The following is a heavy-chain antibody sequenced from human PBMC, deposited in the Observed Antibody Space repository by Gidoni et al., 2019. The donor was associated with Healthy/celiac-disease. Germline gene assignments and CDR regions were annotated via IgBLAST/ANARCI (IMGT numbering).Heavy chain of an antibody. Sequence: QVQLQQWRAGLLKPSETLSLTCAVYGGSFSGYYWSWIRQPPGKGLEWIGEINHSGSTNYNPSLKSRVTISVDTSKNQFSLKLSSVTAADTAVYDCARGLALDYWGQGTLVTVSS. V-gene: IGHV4-34*01. CDR2: INHSGST. CDR1: GGSFSGYY. CDR3: ARGLALDY. D-gene: IGHD5-12*01. J-gene: IGHJ4*02.